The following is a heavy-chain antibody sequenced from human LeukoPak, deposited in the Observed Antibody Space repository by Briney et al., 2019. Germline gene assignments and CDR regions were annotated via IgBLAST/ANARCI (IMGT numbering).Heavy chain of an antibody. Sequence: GGSLRLSCEASGFPFNSYPMHWVRQAPGLGLEWVGVISHDGSNKFYKESVKGRFTISRDNSKNTLYLQMNSLRAEDTAVYYCAREGLYRDGYNLNAFDIWGQGTMVTVSS. CDR1: GFPFNSYP. CDR2: ISHDGSNK. V-gene: IGHV3-30*04. D-gene: IGHD5-24*01. J-gene: IGHJ3*02. CDR3: AREGLYRDGYNLNAFDI.